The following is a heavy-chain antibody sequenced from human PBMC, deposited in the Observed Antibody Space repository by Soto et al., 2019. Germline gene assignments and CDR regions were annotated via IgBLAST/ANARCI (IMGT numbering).Heavy chain of an antibody. D-gene: IGHD3-22*01. J-gene: IGHJ4*02. CDR1: GYTFTSYD. V-gene: IGHV1-8*01. CDR2: MNPNSGNT. Sequence: QVQLVQSGAEVKKPGASVKVSCKASGYTFTSYDINWVRQATGQGLEWMGWMNPNSGNTGYAQKYQGRITMTXNXSXSXXYMELSSLRSEDTAVYYCARAHYYDSSGYYPNFGCWGQGTLVTVSS. CDR3: ARAHYYDSSGYYPNFGC.